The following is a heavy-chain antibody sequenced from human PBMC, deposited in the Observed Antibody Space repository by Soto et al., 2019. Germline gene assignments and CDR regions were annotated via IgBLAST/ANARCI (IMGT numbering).Heavy chain of an antibody. CDR2: ISGSGGST. V-gene: IGHV3-23*01. Sequence: EVQLLESGGGLVQPGGSLRLSCAASGFTFSSYAMSWVRQAPGKGLEWVSAISGSGGSTYYADSVKGRFTISRDNSKNTLYLQMNSLRAEDTAVYYCAKDLYYDFWSPETRIYYYYYLDVWGKGTTVTVSS. D-gene: IGHD3-3*01. CDR1: GFTFSSYA. CDR3: AKDLYYDFWSPETRIYYYYYLDV. J-gene: IGHJ6*03.